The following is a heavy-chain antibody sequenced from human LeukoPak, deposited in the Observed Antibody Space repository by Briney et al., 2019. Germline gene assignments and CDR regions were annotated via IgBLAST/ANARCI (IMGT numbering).Heavy chain of an antibody. CDR1: GYTFTNYC. V-gene: IGHV5-51*01. J-gene: IGHJ4*02. D-gene: IGHD5-18*01. Sequence: GESLKISCKGSGYTFTNYCIGWVRQMPGKGLEWMGSIYPSDSDTKYSPSFQGQVTISADKSITTAYLQWSSLKASDSAMYYCARLIPGYSLFDYWGQGTLVTVSS. CDR2: IYPSDSDT. CDR3: ARLIPGYSLFDY.